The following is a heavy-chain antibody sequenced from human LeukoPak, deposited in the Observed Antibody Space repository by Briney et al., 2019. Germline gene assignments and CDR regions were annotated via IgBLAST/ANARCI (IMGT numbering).Heavy chain of an antibody. Sequence: SETLSLTCTVSGGSISSSSYYWGWIRQPPGKGLEWIGSIYYSGSTYYNPSLKSRVTISVDTSKNQFSLKVSSVTAADTAVYYCARRELLSTPDAFDIWCQGTMVTVSS. CDR3: ARRELLSTPDAFDI. V-gene: IGHV4-39*01. J-gene: IGHJ3*02. D-gene: IGHD3-10*01. CDR1: GGSISSSSYY. CDR2: IYYSGST.